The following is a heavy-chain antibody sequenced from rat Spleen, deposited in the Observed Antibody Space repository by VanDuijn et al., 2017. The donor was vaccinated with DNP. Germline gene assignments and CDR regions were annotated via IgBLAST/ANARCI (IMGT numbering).Heavy chain of an antibody. CDR3: TTDAAY. CDR1: GFTFSNYD. V-gene: IGHV5-20*01. J-gene: IGHJ3*01. CDR2: ISFDGGNS. Sequence: EVQLVESGGGLVQPGRSLKLSCAASGFTFSNYDMAWVRQAPTTGLEWVASISFDGGNSYYRDSVKGRFTISRDNAKSSLYLQMDSLRSEDTATYYCTTDAAYWGQGTLVTVSS.